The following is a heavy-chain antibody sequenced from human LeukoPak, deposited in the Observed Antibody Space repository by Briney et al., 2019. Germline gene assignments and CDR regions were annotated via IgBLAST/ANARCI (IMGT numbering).Heavy chain of an antibody. CDR1: GGSFSGYY. J-gene: IGHJ4*02. V-gene: IGHV4-34*01. CDR3: ARRTGYYFDY. CDR2: INHSGST. Sequence: SETLSLTCAVYGGSFSGYYWSWVRQPPGKGLEWIGEINHSGSTNYNPSLKSRVTISVDTSKNQFSLKLSSVTAADTAVYYCARRTGYYFDYWGQGTLVTVSS. D-gene: IGHD3-10*01.